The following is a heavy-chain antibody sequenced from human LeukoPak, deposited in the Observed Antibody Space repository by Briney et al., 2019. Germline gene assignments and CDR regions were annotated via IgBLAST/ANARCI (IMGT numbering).Heavy chain of an antibody. J-gene: IGHJ4*02. CDR1: GYTFTGYY. D-gene: IGHD4-11*01. Sequence: GASVKVSCKASGYTFTGYYMHWVRQAPGQGLEWMGWINPNSGGTNYAQKFQGRVTMTRDTSISTAYKELSSLRSDDTAVDYCARERGTVTTAFYYQGQGTLVTVSS. CDR2: INPNSGGT. V-gene: IGHV1-2*02. CDR3: ARERGTVTTAFYY.